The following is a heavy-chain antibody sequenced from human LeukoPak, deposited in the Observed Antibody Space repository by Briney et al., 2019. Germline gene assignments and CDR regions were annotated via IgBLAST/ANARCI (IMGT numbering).Heavy chain of an antibody. CDR3: AKVGVLRWPPSYYYYMDV. V-gene: IGHV3-30*18. CDR1: GFTFSSYW. J-gene: IGHJ6*03. D-gene: IGHD2-21*01. CDR2: ISYDGSNK. Sequence: GGSLRLSCAASGFTFSSYWMHWVRQAPGKGLEWVAVISYDGSNKYYADSVKGRFTISRDNSKNTLYLQMNSLRAEDTAVYYCAKVGVLRWPPSYYYYMDVWGKGTTVTVSS.